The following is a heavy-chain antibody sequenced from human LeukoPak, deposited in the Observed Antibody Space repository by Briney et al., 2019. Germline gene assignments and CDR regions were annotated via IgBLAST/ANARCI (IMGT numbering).Heavy chain of an antibody. Sequence: SETLSLTCTVFGGSIGTYYWSWIRQPPGKGLEGIGYIYYSGSTNYNPSLKSRVTISVDTSKNQFSLKVSSVTAADTGVYYCARVSLDYGDALDIWGQGTMVTVSS. CDR3: ARVSLDYGDALDI. V-gene: IGHV4-59*01. CDR1: GGSIGTYY. CDR2: IYYSGST. D-gene: IGHD4-17*01. J-gene: IGHJ3*02.